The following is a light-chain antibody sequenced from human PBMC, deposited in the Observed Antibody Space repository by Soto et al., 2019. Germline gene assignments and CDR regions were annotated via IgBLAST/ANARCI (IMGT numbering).Light chain of an antibody. CDR3: QQRSNWPPIS. Sequence: ETVLTQSPATLYLSPGERATLSCRASQSISSYLAWYQQKPGQAPRLLIYDASNRATGIPARFSGSGSGTDFTLTISCLEPEDFAVHYCQQRSNWPPISFGQGTRLEI. J-gene: IGKJ5*01. V-gene: IGKV3-11*01. CDR1: QSISSY. CDR2: DAS.